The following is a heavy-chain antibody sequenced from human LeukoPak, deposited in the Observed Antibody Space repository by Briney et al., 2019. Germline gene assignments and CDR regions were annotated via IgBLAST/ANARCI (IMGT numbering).Heavy chain of an antibody. CDR3: ARDVDPHF. D-gene: IGHD5-12*01. Sequence: PSETLSLTCTVSGGSIDNYYWTWIRQPPGKGLEWIGYVYYGGIPKYNPSLMSRVSISVDTSKNQFSLKVRAVTAADTAVYYCARDVDPHFWGQGTLVTVSS. CDR2: VYYGGIP. V-gene: IGHV4-59*01. CDR1: GGSIDNYY. J-gene: IGHJ1*01.